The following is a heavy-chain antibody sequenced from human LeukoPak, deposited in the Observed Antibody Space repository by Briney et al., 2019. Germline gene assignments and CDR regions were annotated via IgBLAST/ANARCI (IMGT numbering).Heavy chain of an antibody. CDR1: GFKFDDYA. V-gene: IGHV3-9*01. CDR3: AKDSSSWYEHFDY. J-gene: IGHJ4*02. Sequence: GGSLRLSCTASGFKFDDYAMHWVRQVPGKGLEWVSSISWNSGRIEYADSVKGRFTISRDNAKNSLFLQMNSLRVEDTAFYYCAKDSSSWYEHFDYWGQGTLVTVSS. D-gene: IGHD2-2*01. CDR2: ISWNSGRI.